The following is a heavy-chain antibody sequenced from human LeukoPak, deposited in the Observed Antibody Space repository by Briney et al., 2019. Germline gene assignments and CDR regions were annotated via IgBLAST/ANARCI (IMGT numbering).Heavy chain of an antibody. J-gene: IGHJ3*02. Sequence: GESLKISCKGSGYSFTSYWIGWVRQMPGKGLEWMGIIYPGDSDTRYSPSFQGQVTISADKSISTAYLQWSSLKASDTAMYYCARRNTYYYDSSGYYGVQDIGIYDAFDIWGQGTMVTVSS. V-gene: IGHV5-51*01. CDR3: ARRNTYYYDSSGYYGVQDIGIYDAFDI. CDR2: IYPGDSDT. D-gene: IGHD3-22*01. CDR1: GYSFTSYW.